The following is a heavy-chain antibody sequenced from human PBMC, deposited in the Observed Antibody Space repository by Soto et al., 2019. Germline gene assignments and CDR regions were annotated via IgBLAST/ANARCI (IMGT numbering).Heavy chain of an antibody. D-gene: IGHD6-13*01. CDR2: IPSDGTDI. Sequence: EVHLEESGGGLVQPGGSLRLSCETSGFTFRNYWMHWVRQPPGKGPEWVSNIPSDGTDITYADSVRGRFTISRDNSNNTLYLEVNSLRAEDTAVYYCAKDQYTNRDPVVSGMDVWGQGTTVTVSS. V-gene: IGHV3-74*03. CDR1: GFTFRNYW. J-gene: IGHJ6*02. CDR3: AKDQYTNRDPVVSGMDV.